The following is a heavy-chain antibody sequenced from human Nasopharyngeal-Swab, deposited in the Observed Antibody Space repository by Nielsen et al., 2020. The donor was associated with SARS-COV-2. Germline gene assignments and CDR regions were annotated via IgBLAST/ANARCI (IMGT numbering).Heavy chain of an antibody. CDR3: ARDAPAHYGAFY. Sequence: WIRQPPGKGLEWVALIAHDASNEYYGDSVKGRFPISRDSSKNTLYLQMDSLRGEDTAVYYCARDAPAHYGAFYWGRGTLVTVSS. CDR2: IAHDASNE. J-gene: IGHJ4*02. V-gene: IGHV3-30*03. D-gene: IGHD4-17*01.